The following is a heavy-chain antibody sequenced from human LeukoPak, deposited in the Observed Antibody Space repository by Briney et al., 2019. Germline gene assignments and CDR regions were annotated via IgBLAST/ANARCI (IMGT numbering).Heavy chain of an antibody. V-gene: IGHV3-20*04. CDR2: INWNGGST. Sequence: PGGSLRLSCAASGFTFDDYGMSWVRQAPGKGLEWVSGINWNGGSTGYADSVKGRFTISRDNAKNSLYLQMNSLRAEGTALYYCASLPGYYDSSGYYPWGQGTLVTVSS. D-gene: IGHD3-22*01. J-gene: IGHJ5*02. CDR3: ASLPGYYDSSGYYP. CDR1: GFTFDDYG.